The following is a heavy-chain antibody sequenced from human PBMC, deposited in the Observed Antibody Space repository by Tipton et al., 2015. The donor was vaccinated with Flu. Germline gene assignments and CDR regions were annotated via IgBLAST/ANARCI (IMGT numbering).Heavy chain of an antibody. Sequence: TLSLTCSVSGDSISSFYWSWIRQSPGKGLEWIAYISNSGSSNYNPSLKSRITVSVDTSKNQFSLILSSVTAADTAVDYCARSSRGWYRAMFDWGQGTLVTVSS. D-gene: IGHD6-19*01. V-gene: IGHV4-59*01. J-gene: IGHJ4*02. CDR2: ISNSGSS. CDR1: GDSISSFY. CDR3: ARSSRGWYRAMFD.